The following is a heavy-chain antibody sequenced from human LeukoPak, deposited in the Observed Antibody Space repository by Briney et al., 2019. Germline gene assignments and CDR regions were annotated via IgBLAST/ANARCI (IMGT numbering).Heavy chain of an antibody. Sequence: GGSLRLSCAASGFTFSSSSMNWVRQAPGRGLEWVSSISSGSSYIYYADPLKGRFTVSRDNAKNSLYLQMNSLRAEDTAVYYCASERYNWNYAFDYWGQGILVTVSS. D-gene: IGHD1-7*01. CDR3: ASERYNWNYAFDY. CDR1: GFTFSSSS. CDR2: ISSGSSYI. J-gene: IGHJ4*02. V-gene: IGHV3-21*01.